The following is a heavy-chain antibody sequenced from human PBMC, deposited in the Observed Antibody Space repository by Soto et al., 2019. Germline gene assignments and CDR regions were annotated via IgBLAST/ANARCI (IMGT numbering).Heavy chain of an antibody. CDR3: ARDAYGSSSWSESFDY. CDR2: IIPILGIA. Sequence: SVKVSCKASGGTFSSYTISWVRQAPGQGLEWMGRIIPILGIANYAQKFQGRVTITADKSTSTAYMELSSLRSEDTAVYYCARDAYGSSSWSESFDYWGQGTLVTVSS. CDR1: GGTFSSYT. D-gene: IGHD6-13*01. J-gene: IGHJ4*02. V-gene: IGHV1-69*04.